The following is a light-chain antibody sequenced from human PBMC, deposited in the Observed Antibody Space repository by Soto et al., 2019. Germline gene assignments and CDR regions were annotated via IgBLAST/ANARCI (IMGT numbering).Light chain of an antibody. CDR1: SSDIGGYDY. CDR2: GVT. J-gene: IGLJ2*01. CDR3: SAFSGSDNPVV. V-gene: IGLV2-14*01. Sequence: QSALTQPASVSGSPGQSITISCSGTSSDIGGYDYVSWYQQHPGTAPKLIIYGVTHGPSGVSHRFSGSKSGNTASLTISGLQAADVADYYCSAFSGSDNPVVFGGGTKVTVL.